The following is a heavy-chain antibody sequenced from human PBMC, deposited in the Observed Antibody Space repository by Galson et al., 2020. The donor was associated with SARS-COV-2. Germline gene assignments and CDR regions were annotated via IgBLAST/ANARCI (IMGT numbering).Heavy chain of an antibody. J-gene: IGHJ3*02. CDR2: ISSSSSYI. D-gene: IGHD1-26*01. V-gene: IGHV3-21*01. CDR3: ARGGYRLXGATGDFAFDI. CDR1: GFTFSSYS. Sequence: AGGSLRLSCAASGFTFSSYSMNWVRQAPGKGLEWVSSISSSSSYIYYADSVKGRFTISRDNAKNSLYLQMNSLRAEETAGYYCARGGYRLXGATGDFAFDIWGQGTMVTVSS.